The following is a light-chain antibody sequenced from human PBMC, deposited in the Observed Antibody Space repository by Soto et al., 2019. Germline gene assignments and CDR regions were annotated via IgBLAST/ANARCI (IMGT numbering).Light chain of an antibody. Sequence: DIQLTQSPSFLSASVGDRVTISCRASQGISSYLAWYQQTTGKAPKLLIYASSILQSGVPSRFSGSGSGTEFTLTISSLQPEDFATYYCQQLNTFPVTFGQGTRLAI. CDR3: QQLNTFPVT. CDR2: ASS. J-gene: IGKJ5*01. V-gene: IGKV1-9*01. CDR1: QGISSY.